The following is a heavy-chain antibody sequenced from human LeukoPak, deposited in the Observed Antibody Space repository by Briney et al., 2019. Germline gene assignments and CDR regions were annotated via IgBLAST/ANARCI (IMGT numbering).Heavy chain of an antibody. J-gene: IGHJ6*02. V-gene: IGHV1-46*01. D-gene: IGHD2-15*01. CDR1: GYTFTSYY. Sequence: ASVKVSCKASGYTFTSYYMHWVRQAPGQGLEWMGIIHPSGDSTNYAQRFQGRVTMTRDTSTSTVYMELSSLRSEDTAVYYCARDEYCSGGSCYSDYYYGMDVWGQGTTVTVSS. CDR2: IHPSGDST. CDR3: ARDEYCSGGSCYSDYYYGMDV.